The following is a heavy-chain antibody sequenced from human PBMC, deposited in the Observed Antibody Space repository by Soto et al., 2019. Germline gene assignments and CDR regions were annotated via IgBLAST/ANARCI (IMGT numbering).Heavy chain of an antibody. CDR2: MYYSGRT. J-gene: IGHJ4*02. CDR3: GTTSDSHGLYFVH. Sequence: QLQESGPGPVRPSETLSLICSVSGVSLSGTHYWGWIRQPPGKGLEWVGSMYYSGRTYYNPSLQSRVTISVDSSKNQFSMQLSSVTAADSSIYYCGTTSDSHGLYFVHWGQGTLATVSS. CDR1: GVSLSGTHY. V-gene: IGHV4-39*01. D-gene: IGHD3-22*01.